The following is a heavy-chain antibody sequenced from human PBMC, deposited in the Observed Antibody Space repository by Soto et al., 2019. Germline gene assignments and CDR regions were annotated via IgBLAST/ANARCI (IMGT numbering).Heavy chain of an antibody. CDR3: AKDQFPAAGNSYYYYGMDV. CDR1: GFTFSSYG. V-gene: IGHV3-30*18. Sequence: QVQLVESGGGVVQPGRSLRLSCEASGFTFSSYGMHWVRQAPGKGLEWVAVISYDGSNKYYADSVKGRFTISRDNSKNTLYLQMNRLRAEDTAVYYCAKDQFPAAGNSYYYYGMDVWGQGTTVTVS. CDR2: ISYDGSNK. J-gene: IGHJ6*02. D-gene: IGHD6-13*01.